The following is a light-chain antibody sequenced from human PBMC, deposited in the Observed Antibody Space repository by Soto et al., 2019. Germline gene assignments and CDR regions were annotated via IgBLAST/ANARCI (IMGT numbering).Light chain of an antibody. CDR1: QSVSS. J-gene: IGKJ1*01. Sequence: EIGMTQSPATLSVSPGERATLSCRASQSVSSLAWYQQKPGRAPRLLIYGAATRATGIPARFSGSGSGTEFTLAISSLQSEDFAVYYCQQYHNWPAFGQGTKVDNK. CDR3: QQYHNWPA. CDR2: GAA. V-gene: IGKV3-15*01.